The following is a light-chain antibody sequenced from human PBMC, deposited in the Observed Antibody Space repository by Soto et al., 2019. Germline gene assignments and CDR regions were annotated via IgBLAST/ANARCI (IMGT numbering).Light chain of an antibody. CDR1: QSVSGW. CDR2: DAS. CDR3: QQSYRPPYP. Sequence: DIQMTQSPSTLSASVGDTVTVTCRASQSVSGWLAWYQQKPGEAPKLLIYDASTLQRGVPSRFSGSGSGTDFTLTIRSLQLDDFATYSCQQSYRPPYPFGQGTKVDIK. J-gene: IGKJ2*01. V-gene: IGKV1-5*01.